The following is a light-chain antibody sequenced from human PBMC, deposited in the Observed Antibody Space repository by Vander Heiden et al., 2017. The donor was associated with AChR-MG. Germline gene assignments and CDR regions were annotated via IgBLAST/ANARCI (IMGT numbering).Light chain of an antibody. Sequence: EIVLTQSPGTLSLSPGETATLSCRASQSLSDSNYLAWYQQNAGQAPRLLIYDISRRATGIPDRFSGRGSGTDFTLTISRLEPADSAVYYCQHYGDSPTFGQGTKLEIK. CDR2: DIS. V-gene: IGKV3-20*01. J-gene: IGKJ2*01. CDR3: QHYGDSPT. CDR1: QSLSDSNY.